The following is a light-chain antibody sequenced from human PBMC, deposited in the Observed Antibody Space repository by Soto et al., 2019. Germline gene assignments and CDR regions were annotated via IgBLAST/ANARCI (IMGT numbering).Light chain of an antibody. CDR3: QQYYSYPRK. V-gene: IGKV1-8*01. CDR2: AAS. Sequence: AIRMTQSPSSLSASTGDRVTITCRACQGISSYLAWYQQKPGKAPKLLIYAASTLQSGVPSRFSGSGSGTDFTLTISCLQSEDFATYYCQQYYSYPRKFGQGTKVEIK. J-gene: IGKJ1*01. CDR1: QGISSY.